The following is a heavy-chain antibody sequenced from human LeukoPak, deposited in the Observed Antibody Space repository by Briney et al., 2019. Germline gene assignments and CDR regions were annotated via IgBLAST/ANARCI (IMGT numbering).Heavy chain of an antibody. D-gene: IGHD6-19*01. CDR1: GFTFSSYN. V-gene: IGHV3-48*01. J-gene: IGHJ4*02. CDR2: ISDSSTTI. Sequence: GGSLRLSCAASGFTFSSYNMNWVRQAPGKGLEWVSYISDSSTTIYYADSVKGRFTISRDNAKNSLYLQMNSLRAEDTAVYYCARGTAVAGNPFDYWGQGTLVTVSS. CDR3: ARGTAVAGNPFDY.